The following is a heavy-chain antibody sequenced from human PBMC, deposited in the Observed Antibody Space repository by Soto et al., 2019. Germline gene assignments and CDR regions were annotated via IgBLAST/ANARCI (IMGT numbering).Heavy chain of an antibody. J-gene: IGHJ4*02. CDR2: VYYRGRS. V-gene: IGHV4-39*01. CDR3: VSQRTSVLTQAYFDY. D-gene: IGHD2-8*01. CDR1: GGSVSNSNYY. Sequence: ASETLSLTCTVSGGSVSNSNYYWGWIRQSPGKGLEWIGSVYYRGRSYSKSSVKSRVTISVDTSKNQFSLNLNSVTASDTAVYYCVSQRTSVLTQAYFDYWGPGALVTVSS.